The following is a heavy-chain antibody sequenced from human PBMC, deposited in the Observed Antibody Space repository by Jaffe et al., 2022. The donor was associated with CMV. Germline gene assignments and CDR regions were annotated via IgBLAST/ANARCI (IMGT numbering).Heavy chain of an antibody. D-gene: IGHD3-3*01. CDR3: ARGPYYDFWIDY. CDR2: INHSGST. V-gene: IGHV4-34*01. J-gene: IGHJ4*02. Sequence: QVQLQQWGAGLLKPSETLSLTCAVYGGSFSGYYWSWIRQPPGKGLEWIGEINHSGSTNYNPSLKSRVTISVDTSKNQFSLKLSSVTAADTAVYYCARGPYYDFWIDYWGQGTLVTVSS. CDR1: GGSFSGYY.